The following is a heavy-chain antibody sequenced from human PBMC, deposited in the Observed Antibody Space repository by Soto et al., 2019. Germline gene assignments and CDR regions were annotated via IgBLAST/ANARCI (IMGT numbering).Heavy chain of an antibody. V-gene: IGHV1-69*01. J-gene: IGHJ4*02. D-gene: IGHD6-25*01. CDR3: AGGAKQSADY. CDR1: GGTLSSYA. Sequence: HVQLVQSGAEVKKRGSSVKVSCKASGGTLSSYAISWVRQAHGQGREWMGGIIPIFGTANYAQKFQGRITITSEESTSTAYMELSSLRSEDTSGYYCAGGAKQSADYWGQGTLVTVSS. CDR2: IIPIFGTA.